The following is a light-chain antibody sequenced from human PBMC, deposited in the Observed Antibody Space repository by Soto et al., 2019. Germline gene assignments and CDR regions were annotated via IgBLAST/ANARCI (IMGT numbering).Light chain of an antibody. Sequence: EIVLTQSPGTLSLSPGERVTLSCRASQSVSSSYLAWYQQKPGQAPRLLIYGASSRATGIPDRFSGSGSGTDFTLTISRLEPEDFAVYNCQQYSSSPYTCGQGTKLEMK. J-gene: IGKJ2*01. CDR2: GAS. CDR3: QQYSSSPYT. CDR1: QSVSSSY. V-gene: IGKV3-20*01.